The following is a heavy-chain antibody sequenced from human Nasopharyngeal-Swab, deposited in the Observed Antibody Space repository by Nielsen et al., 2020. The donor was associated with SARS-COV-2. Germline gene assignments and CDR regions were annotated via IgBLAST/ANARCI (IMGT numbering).Heavy chain of an antibody. D-gene: IGHD5-24*01. CDR3: AKVVGGYNEVWDYYYGMDV. CDR1: GFTFSTYA. Sequence: GESLKISCAASGFTFSTYAMYWVRQPPAKGLEWVSISSGSGGSTYYADSVKGRFTISRDNSKNTLYLQMNSLRFEDTAIYYCAKVVGGYNEVWDYYYGMDVWGQGTTVTVSS. CDR2: SSGSGGST. V-gene: IGHV3-23*01. J-gene: IGHJ6*02.